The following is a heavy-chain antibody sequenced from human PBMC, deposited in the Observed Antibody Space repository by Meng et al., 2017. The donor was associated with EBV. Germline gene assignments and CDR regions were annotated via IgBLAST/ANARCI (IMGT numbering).Heavy chain of an antibody. CDR1: GGTFSSYA. J-gene: IGHJ4*02. D-gene: IGHD6-13*01. V-gene: IGHV1-69*06. CDR3: ARAEIAAAGRLGY. Sequence: VHVVEFGVEGRKLWCQVKVYCKASGGTFSSYAISWVRQAPGQGLEWMGGILPIFGTANYAQKFQGRVTITADKSTSTAYMELSSLRSEDTAVYYCARAEIAAAGRLGYWGQGTLVTVSS. CDR2: ILPIFGTA.